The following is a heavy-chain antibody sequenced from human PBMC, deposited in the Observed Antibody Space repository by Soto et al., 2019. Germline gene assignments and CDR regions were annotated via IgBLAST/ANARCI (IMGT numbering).Heavy chain of an antibody. CDR3: ASRYDFWRGLYYYYGMDV. J-gene: IGHJ6*02. D-gene: IGHD3-3*01. Sequence: QVQLVQSGAEVKKPGSSVKVSCKASGGTFSSYAISWVRQAPGQGLEWMGGIIPIFGTANYAQKFQGRVTITADKSTRTAYMELSSLRSEDTAVYYFASRYDFWRGLYYYYGMDVWGQGTTVTVSS. CDR1: GGTFSSYA. V-gene: IGHV1-69*06. CDR2: IIPIFGTA.